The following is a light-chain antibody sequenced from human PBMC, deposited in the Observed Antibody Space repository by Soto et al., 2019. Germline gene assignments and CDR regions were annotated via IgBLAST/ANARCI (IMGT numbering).Light chain of an antibody. V-gene: IGLV2-14*01. J-gene: IGLJ1*01. CDR1: SSDVGGYNY. CDR2: GVT. Sequence: QSALTQPASVSGSPGQSITISCTGTSSDVGGYNYVSWYQHHPGKAPKLIIYGVTNRPSGVSNRFSGSKSGNTASLTISGLQAEDEADYHCSSYTSGSSHYVFGTGTQLTVL. CDR3: SSYTSGSSHYV.